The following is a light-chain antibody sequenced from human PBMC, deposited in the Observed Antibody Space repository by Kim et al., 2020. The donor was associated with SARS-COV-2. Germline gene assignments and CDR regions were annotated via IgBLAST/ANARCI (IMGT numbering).Light chain of an antibody. V-gene: IGKV1-39*01. CDR2: DAS. CDR3: QQGYDTPPT. J-gene: IGKJ1*01. CDR1: QGISKY. Sequence: ASVGDRVTINSLASQGISKYLNWYQQKPGRAPKFLIYDASTLESGVPSRFSGSGSGTDFTLTINVLHPDDFGTYYCQQGYDTPPTFGQGTKVDIK.